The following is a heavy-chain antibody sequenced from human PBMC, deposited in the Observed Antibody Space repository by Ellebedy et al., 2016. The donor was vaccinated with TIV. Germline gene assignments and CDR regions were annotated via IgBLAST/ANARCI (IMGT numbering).Heavy chain of an antibody. CDR3: AGDRMYYYDSSGSYSYYAMDV. CDR1: GGSVTSYY. D-gene: IGHD3-22*01. V-gene: IGHV4-4*08. CDR2: IHHTGFT. Sequence: SETLSLTXSVSGGSVTSYYWSWIRQPPGKGLEWIGYIHHTGFTNYNPSLKGRVSVAVDKYRNKLSVRLSSVTAADTAVYYCAGDRMYYYDSSGSYSYYAMDVWGQGTTVTVSS. J-gene: IGHJ6*02.